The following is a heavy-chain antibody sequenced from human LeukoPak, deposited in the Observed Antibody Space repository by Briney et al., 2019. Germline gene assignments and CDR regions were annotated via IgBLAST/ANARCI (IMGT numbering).Heavy chain of an antibody. V-gene: IGHV3-33*01. J-gene: IGHJ6*02. CDR1: GFSFSSFG. CDR2: VWYDGSNK. D-gene: IGHD2-15*01. Sequence: GGSLILSCAASGFSFSSFGIHWVRQAPGKGLEWVAIVWYDGSNKRYADSVKGRFTISRDNSKNTLYLQMNSLRAEDTAVYYCARDVVAATQTFSYGMDVWGQGTTVTVSS. CDR3: ARDVVAATQTFSYGMDV.